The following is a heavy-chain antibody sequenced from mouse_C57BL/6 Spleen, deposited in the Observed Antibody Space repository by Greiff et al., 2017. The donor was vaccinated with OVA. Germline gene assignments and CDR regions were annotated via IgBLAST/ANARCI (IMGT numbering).Heavy chain of an antibody. CDR3: ARVGYKNYAMDY. D-gene: IGHD1-3*01. CDR2: ISDGGSYT. CDR1: GFTFSSYA. J-gene: IGHJ4*01. Sequence: EVQLVESGGGLVKPGGSLKLSCAASGFTFSSYAMSWVRQTPEKRLEWVATISDGGSYTYYPANVKGRFTISRDKAKNNLYLQMSHLKSEDTAMYYCARVGYKNYAMDYWGQGTSVTVSS. V-gene: IGHV5-4*01.